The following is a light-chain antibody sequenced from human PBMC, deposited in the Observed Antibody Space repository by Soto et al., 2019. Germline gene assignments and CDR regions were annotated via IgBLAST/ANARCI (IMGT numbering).Light chain of an antibody. CDR1: SSDVGGYNY. CDR2: DVN. Sequence: QSALTQPASVSGSPGQSITISCTGTSSDVGGYNYVSWYQQHPGKAPKLIIYDVNHRPSGVSNRFSGSKSGNTASLTISVLQAEDEADDYCSSYTSSSILVFGGGTKLTVL. J-gene: IGLJ2*01. CDR3: SSYTSSSILV. V-gene: IGLV2-14*03.